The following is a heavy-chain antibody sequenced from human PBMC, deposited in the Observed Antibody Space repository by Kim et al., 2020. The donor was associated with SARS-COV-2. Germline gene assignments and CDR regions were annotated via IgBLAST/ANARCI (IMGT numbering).Heavy chain of an antibody. V-gene: IGHV3-7*01. D-gene: IGHD6-19*01. CDR1: GFTFSSYW. CDR3: ARVSANSSCWYLVSWYFDY. Sequence: GGSLRLSCAASGFTFSSYWMSWVRQAPGKGLEWVANIKQDGSEKYYVDSVKGRFTISRDNAKNSLYLQMNSLRAEDTAVYYCARVSANSSCWYLVSWYFDYWGQGTLVSVSS. J-gene: IGHJ4*02. CDR2: IKQDGSEK.